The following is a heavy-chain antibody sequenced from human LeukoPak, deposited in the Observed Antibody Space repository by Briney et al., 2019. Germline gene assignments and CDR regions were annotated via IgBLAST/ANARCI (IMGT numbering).Heavy chain of an antibody. D-gene: IGHD2-2*01. V-gene: IGHV3-23*01. CDR1: GFTFSTYA. J-gene: IGHJ4*02. CDR3: AKDLGAWGPAPMGGLDY. CDR2: ISGSGDST. Sequence: GGSLRLSCAASGFTFSTYAMTWVRQAPGKGLKGVSAISGSGDSTFYADSVKGRFTISRDNSKNTLYLQMSSLRAEDTAVYYCAKDLGAWGPAPMGGLDYWGQGTLVTVSS.